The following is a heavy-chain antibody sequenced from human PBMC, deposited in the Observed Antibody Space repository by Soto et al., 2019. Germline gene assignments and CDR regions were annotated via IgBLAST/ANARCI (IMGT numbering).Heavy chain of an antibody. CDR2: IYPDDNT. J-gene: IGHJ4*02. CDR3: ARLPVAFYYDNSDYDFHDY. V-gene: IGHV3-66*04. Sequence: GGSLRLSCAASGLSVVDSYMNWVRQSPQKGLEWISVIYPDDNTYYAEAVRGGFTLSKDSSRNTVSLQMNSLRAEDTAVYYCARLPVAFYYDNSDYDFHDYWGQGTMVTVSS. CDR1: GLSVVDSY. D-gene: IGHD3-22*01.